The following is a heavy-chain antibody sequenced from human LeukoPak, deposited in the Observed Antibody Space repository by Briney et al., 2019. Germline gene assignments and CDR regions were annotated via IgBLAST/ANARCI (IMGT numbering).Heavy chain of an antibody. CDR1: GFTFSSYA. CDR2: ISYDGSNK. J-gene: IGHJ5*02. D-gene: IGHD2-15*01. V-gene: IGHV3-30*04. CDR3: ARDGGYCGGGSCGIDP. Sequence: GGSLRLSCAASGFTFSSYAMHWVRQAPGKGLEWVAVISYDGSNKYYADSVKGRFTISRDNSKNTLYLQMNSLGAEDTAVYYCARDGGYCGGGSCGIDPWGQGTLVTVSS.